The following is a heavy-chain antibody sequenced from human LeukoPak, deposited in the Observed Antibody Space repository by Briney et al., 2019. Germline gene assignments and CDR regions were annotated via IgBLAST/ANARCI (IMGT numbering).Heavy chain of an antibody. CDR3: AREVTMVRGVISD. V-gene: IGHV1-69*06. J-gene: IGHJ4*02. Sequence: ASVKVSCKASGGTFSSYAISWVRQAPGQGLEWMGGIIPIFGTANYAQKFQGRVTITADKSTSTAYMELSSLRSEDTAVYYCAREVTMVRGVISDWGQGTLVTVSS. CDR1: GGTFSSYA. D-gene: IGHD3-10*01. CDR2: IIPIFGTA.